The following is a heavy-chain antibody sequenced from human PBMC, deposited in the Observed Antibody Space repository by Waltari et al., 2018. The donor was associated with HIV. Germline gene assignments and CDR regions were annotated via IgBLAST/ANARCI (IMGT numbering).Heavy chain of an antibody. Sequence: QVQLQESGPGLVKPSETLSLTCTVSGGSISSYYWSWIRQPPGKGLEWIGYIYYSGSTNYNPPLKSRVTISVDTSKNQFSLKLSSVTAADTAVYYCARLVVPAAIAGWFDPWGQGTLVTVSS. D-gene: IGHD2-2*01. CDR1: GGSISSYY. CDR2: IYYSGST. CDR3: ARLVVPAAIAGWFDP. V-gene: IGHV4-59*01. J-gene: IGHJ5*02.